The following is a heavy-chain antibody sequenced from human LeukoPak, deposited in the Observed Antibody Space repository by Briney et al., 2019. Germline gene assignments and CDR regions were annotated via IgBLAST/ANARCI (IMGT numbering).Heavy chain of an antibody. J-gene: IGHJ4*02. CDR3: ARGLTYYDILTGYDYFDY. CDR2: IYTSGST. V-gene: IGHV4-4*07. CDR1: GGSISSYY. D-gene: IGHD3-9*01. Sequence: SETLSLTCTVSGGSISSYYWSWIRQPAGKGLEWIGRIYTSGSTNYNPSLKSRVTMSVDTSKNQFSLKLSSVTAADTAVYYCARGLTYYDILTGYDYFDYWGQGTLVTVSS.